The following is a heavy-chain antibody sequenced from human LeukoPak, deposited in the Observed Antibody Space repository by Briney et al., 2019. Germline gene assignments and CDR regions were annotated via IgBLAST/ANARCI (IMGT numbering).Heavy chain of an antibody. J-gene: IGHJ1*01. D-gene: IGHD3-10*01. CDR1: GFTFSSYA. Sequence: GGSLRLSCAASGFTFSSYAMSWVRQAPGKGLEWVSAVSGSGGSTYYADPVRGRFTISRDNSKNTLYLQMNSLRAEDTAVYYCAKSRGSGSYYPVGYFQHWGQGTLVTVSS. CDR2: VSGSGGST. V-gene: IGHV3-23*01. CDR3: AKSRGSGSYYPVGYFQH.